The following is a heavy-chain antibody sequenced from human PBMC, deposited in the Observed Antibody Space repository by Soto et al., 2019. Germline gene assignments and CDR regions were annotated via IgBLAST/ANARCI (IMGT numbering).Heavy chain of an antibody. Sequence: GSLRLSCAASGFTFSSYAMSWVRQAPGKGLEWVSAISGSGGSTYYADSVKGRFTISRDNSKNALYLQMNSLRAEDTAVYYCAKDLCTNGVCYRGGLDYWGQGTLVTVSS. CDR2: ISGSGGST. CDR3: AKDLCTNGVCYRGGLDY. CDR1: GFTFSSYA. J-gene: IGHJ4*02. V-gene: IGHV3-23*01. D-gene: IGHD2-8*01.